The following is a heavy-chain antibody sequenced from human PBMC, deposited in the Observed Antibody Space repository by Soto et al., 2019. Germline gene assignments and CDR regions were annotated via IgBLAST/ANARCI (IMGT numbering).Heavy chain of an antibody. CDR2: IIPILGIA. CDR1: GGTFSSYT. Sequence: GASVKVSCKASGGTFSSYTISWVRQAPGQGLEWMGRIIPILGIANYAQKFQGRVTITADKSTSTAYMELSSLRSEDTAVYYCAGGQISSTSCYGIWGQGTMVTVSS. D-gene: IGHD2-2*01. J-gene: IGHJ3*02. CDR3: AGGQISSTSCYGI. V-gene: IGHV1-69*02.